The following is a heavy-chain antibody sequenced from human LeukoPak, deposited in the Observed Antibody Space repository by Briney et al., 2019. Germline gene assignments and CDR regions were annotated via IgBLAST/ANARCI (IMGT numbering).Heavy chain of an antibody. J-gene: IGHJ4*02. D-gene: IGHD3-16*01. CDR3: ARGVGGKQFDF. Sequence: GESLKISCKGSGYSFTRYWIGWVRQMPGKGLEWMGIIYPDDSDTRYSPSFQGQVTISADNSTAYLQWSSLKASDTAMYYCARGVGGKQFDFWGQGTLVTVSS. CDR2: IYPDDSDT. V-gene: IGHV5-51*01. CDR1: GYSFTRYW.